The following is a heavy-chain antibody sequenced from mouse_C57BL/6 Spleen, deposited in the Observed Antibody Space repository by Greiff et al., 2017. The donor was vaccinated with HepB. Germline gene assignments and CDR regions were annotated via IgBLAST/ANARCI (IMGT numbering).Heavy chain of an antibody. CDR2: IYPGSGST. D-gene: IGHD2-4*01. J-gene: IGHJ1*03. CDR3: ARYYDYDGDWYFDV. V-gene: IGHV1-55*01. Sequence: QVQLQQPGAELVKPGASVKMSCKASGYTFTSYWITWVKQRPGQGLEWIGDIYPGSGSTNYNEKFKSKATLTVDTSSSTAYMQLSSLTSEDSAVYFLARYYDYDGDWYFDVWGTGTPVTVSS. CDR1: GYTFTSYW.